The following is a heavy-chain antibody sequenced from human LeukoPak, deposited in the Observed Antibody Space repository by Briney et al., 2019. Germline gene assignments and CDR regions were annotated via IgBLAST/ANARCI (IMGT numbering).Heavy chain of an antibody. J-gene: IGHJ4*02. CDR3: AREVLGYCSGGSCYIY. CDR1: GFTFSSYS. CDR2: ISSSSSYI. V-gene: IGHV3-21*01. D-gene: IGHD2-15*01. Sequence: PGGSLRLSCAASGFTFSSYSMNWVRQAPGKGLEWVSSISSSSSYIYYADSVKGRFTISRDNAKNSLYLQMNSLRAEDTAVYYCAREVLGYCSGGSCYIYWGQGTLVTVSS.